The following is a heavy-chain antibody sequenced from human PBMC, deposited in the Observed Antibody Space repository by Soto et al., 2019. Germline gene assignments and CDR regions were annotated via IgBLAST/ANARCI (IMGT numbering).Heavy chain of an antibody. V-gene: IGHV1-18*01. CDR1: GYTFTNYG. CDR3: ARVLQLVGYFYYNMDV. CDR2: ISAYNGDT. D-gene: IGHD6-6*01. Sequence: QVQLLQSGAEVKKPGASVKVSCKASGYTFTNYGITWVRQAPGQGLEWMGWISAYNGDTHYTQRLQGRVTMTTDTAASTAYMVLRGLRSEDTAVYYCARVLQLVGYFYYNMDVWGKGTTVTVSS. J-gene: IGHJ6*03.